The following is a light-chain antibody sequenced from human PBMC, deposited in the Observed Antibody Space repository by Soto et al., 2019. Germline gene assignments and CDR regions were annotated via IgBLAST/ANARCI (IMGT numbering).Light chain of an antibody. J-gene: IGLJ1*01. CDR3: SSYTSSSTLEV. Sequence: QSALTQPASVSGSPGQSITIPCTGTSSDIGGHNYVSWYQQHPGKAPKLMIYDVSNRPSGVSNRFSGSKSGNTASLTISGLQAEDEADYYGSSYTSSSTLEVFGTGTKVTVL. CDR1: SSDIGGHNY. CDR2: DVS. V-gene: IGLV2-14*03.